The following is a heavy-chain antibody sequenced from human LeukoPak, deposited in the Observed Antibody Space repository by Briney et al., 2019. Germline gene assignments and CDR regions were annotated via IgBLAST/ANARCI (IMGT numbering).Heavy chain of an antibody. V-gene: IGHV3-23*01. CDR2: ISGSGGST. CDR3: AKGIAGYCSSTSCYPYNWFDP. CDR1: GFTFSSYA. D-gene: IGHD2-2*01. J-gene: IGHJ5*02. Sequence: PGGSLRLSCAASGFTFSSYAMSWVRQAPGKGLEWVSAISGSGGSTYYADSVKGRFTISRDNSKNTLYLQMNSLRAEDTAVYYCAKGIAGYCSSTSCYPYNWFDPWGQGTLVTVSS.